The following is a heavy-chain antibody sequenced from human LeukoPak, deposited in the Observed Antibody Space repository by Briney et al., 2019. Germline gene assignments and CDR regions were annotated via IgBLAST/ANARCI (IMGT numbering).Heavy chain of an antibody. CDR2: ISSSSSYT. V-gene: IGHV3-21*01. D-gene: IGHD3-10*01. CDR3: ASDYYYGSGSYYKPPSPDDY. Sequence: PGGSLRLSCAASGFTFSSYSMNWVRQAPGKGLEWVSSISSSSSYTYYADSVKGRFTISRDNAKNSLYLQMNSLRAEDTAVYYCASDYYYGSGSYYKPPSPDDYWGQGTLVTVSS. CDR1: GFTFSSYS. J-gene: IGHJ4*02.